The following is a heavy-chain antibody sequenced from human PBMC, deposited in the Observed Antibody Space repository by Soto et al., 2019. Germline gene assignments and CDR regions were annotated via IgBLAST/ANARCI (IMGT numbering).Heavy chain of an antibody. CDR2: IIPIFGTA. D-gene: IGHD3-22*01. V-gene: IGHV1-69*12. CDR3: ARDRLLLDTVVRNMGTRYFDL. CDR1: GGTFSSYA. J-gene: IGHJ2*01. Sequence: QVQLVQSGAEVKKPGSSVKVSCKASGGTFSSYAISWVRQAPGQGLEWMGGIIPIFGTANYAQKFQGRVTITADESTSTAYMELSSLRSEDTAVYYCARDRLLLDTVVRNMGTRYFDLWGRGTLVTVSS.